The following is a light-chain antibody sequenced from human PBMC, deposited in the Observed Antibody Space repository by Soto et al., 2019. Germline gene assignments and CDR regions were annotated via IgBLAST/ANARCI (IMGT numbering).Light chain of an antibody. Sequence: DIVMTQSPLSLPVTPGEPASISCRSNQSLLHSNGYNYLDWYLQKPGQSPQLLLYFGSNRASGVPERFSGSGSGTDFTLKVSRVEAEDVGVYYCMQGLQTPWTFGQGTKVEIK. CDR3: MQGLQTPWT. V-gene: IGKV2-28*01. J-gene: IGKJ1*01. CDR2: FGS. CDR1: QSLLHSNGYNY.